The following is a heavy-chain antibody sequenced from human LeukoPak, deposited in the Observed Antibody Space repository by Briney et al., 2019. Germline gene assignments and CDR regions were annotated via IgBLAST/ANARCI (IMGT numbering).Heavy chain of an antibody. J-gene: IGHJ6*02. CDR2: IKQDGSEK. Sequence: PGESLRLSCAASGFTFSSYWMSWVRQAPGKGLEWVANIKQDGSEKYYVDSVKGRVTISRDNAKNSLYLQMNSLRAEDTAVYYCARDLGNGTMVRGVIEDYGMDVWGQGTTVTVSS. D-gene: IGHD3-10*01. CDR1: GFTFSSYW. V-gene: IGHV3-7*01. CDR3: ARDLGNGTMVRGVIEDYGMDV.